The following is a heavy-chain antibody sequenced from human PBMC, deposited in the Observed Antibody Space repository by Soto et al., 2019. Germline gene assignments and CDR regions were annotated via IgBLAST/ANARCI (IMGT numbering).Heavy chain of an antibody. V-gene: IGHV3-21*01. D-gene: IGHD3-22*01. Sequence: EVQLVESGGGLVKPGGSLRLSCAASGFTFSSYSMNWVRQAPGKGLEWVSSISSSSSYIYYADSVKGRFTISRDNAKNSLYLQMNSLRAEDTAVYYCARIGYYDSSGYLNAFDIWGQGTMVTVSS. CDR1: GFTFSSYS. J-gene: IGHJ3*02. CDR2: ISSSSSYI. CDR3: ARIGYYDSSGYLNAFDI.